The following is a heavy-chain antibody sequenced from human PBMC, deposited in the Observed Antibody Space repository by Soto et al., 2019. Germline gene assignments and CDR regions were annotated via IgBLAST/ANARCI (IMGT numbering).Heavy chain of an antibody. CDR3: ARHGADLYQLLFNWCDP. J-gene: IGHJ5*02. CDR1: GGSISSSSYY. Sequence: QLQLQESGPGLVKPSETLSLTCTVSGGSISSSSYYWGWIRQPPGKGLEWIGSIYYSGSTYYNPSLKSRVTISVDTSKNQFSLKLSSVTAADTAVYYCARHGADLYQLLFNWCDPWGQGTLVTVSS. CDR2: IYYSGST. V-gene: IGHV4-39*01. D-gene: IGHD2-2*01.